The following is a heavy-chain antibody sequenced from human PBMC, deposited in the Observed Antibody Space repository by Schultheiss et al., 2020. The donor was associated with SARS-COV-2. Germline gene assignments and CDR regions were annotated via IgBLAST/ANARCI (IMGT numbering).Heavy chain of an antibody. V-gene: IGHV3-30*02. CDR1: GFTFSSYG. CDR2: IWYDGSNK. CDR3: VKDYTIAVAGHNAFDI. Sequence: GGSLRLSFAASGFTFSSYGMHWVRQAPGKGLEWVAVIWYDGSNKYYADSVKGRFTISRDNSKNTLYLQMSSLRAEDTAVYYCVKDYTIAVAGHNAFDIWGQGTMVTVSS. J-gene: IGHJ3*02. D-gene: IGHD6-19*01.